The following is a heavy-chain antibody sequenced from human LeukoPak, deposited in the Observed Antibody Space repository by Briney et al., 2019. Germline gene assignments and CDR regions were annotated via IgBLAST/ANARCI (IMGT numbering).Heavy chain of an antibody. V-gene: IGHV4-34*01. CDR2: INHSGST. CDR1: GGSFSGYY. J-gene: IGHJ4*02. CDR3: ARASRWYSSSWYFDY. Sequence: SSETLSLTCAVYGGSFSGYYWSWIRQPPGKGLEWIGEINHSGSTNYNPSLKSRVTISVDTSKNQFSLKLSSVTAADTAVYYCARASRWYSSSWYFDYWGQGTLVTVSS. D-gene: IGHD6-13*01.